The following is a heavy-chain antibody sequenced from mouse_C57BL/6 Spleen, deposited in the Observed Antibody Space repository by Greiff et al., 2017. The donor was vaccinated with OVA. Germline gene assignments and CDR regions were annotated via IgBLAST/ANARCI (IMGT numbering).Heavy chain of an antibody. CDR2: IDPSDSYT. J-gene: IGHJ2*01. V-gene: IGHV1-50*01. D-gene: IGHD2-1*01. CDR1: GYTFTSYW. Sequence: VQLQQPGAELVKPGASVKLSCKASGYTFTSYWMQWVKQRPGQGLEWIGEIDPSDSYTHYNQKFKGKATLTVDTSSSTAYMQLSSLTSEDSAVYYCAREGGGKNHYWGQGTTLTVSS. CDR3: AREGGGKNHY.